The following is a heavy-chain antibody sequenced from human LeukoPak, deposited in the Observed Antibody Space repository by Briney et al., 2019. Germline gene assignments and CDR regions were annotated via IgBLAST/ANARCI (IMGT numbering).Heavy chain of an antibody. CDR3: ARAGNYYDSSGYRPFDY. J-gene: IGHJ4*02. CDR2: INHSGST. V-gene: IGHV4-34*01. D-gene: IGHD3-22*01. CDR1: GGSFSGYY. Sequence: SETLSVTCAVYGGSFSGYYWSWIRQPPGKGLEWIGEINHSGSTNYNPSLKSRVTISVDTSKNQFSLKLSSVTAADTAVYYCARAGNYYDSSGYRPFDYWDQGTLVTVSS.